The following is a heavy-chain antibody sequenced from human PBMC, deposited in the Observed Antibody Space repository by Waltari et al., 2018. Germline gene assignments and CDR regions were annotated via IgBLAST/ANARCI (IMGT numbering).Heavy chain of an antibody. D-gene: IGHD6-19*01. CDR3: ARVATKTYSSPVPGRPYYYGMDV. CDR2: INSDGSST. Sequence: EEQLVESGGGLAQPGESLRLSCAAPGFPFSRYWMDWVRPAPGKGLVWVSRINSDGSSTTYADSVKGRFTISRDNAKNTLYVQMNRLRAEDTAVYYCARVATKTYSSPVPGRPYYYGMDVWGQGTTVTVSS. J-gene: IGHJ6*02. CDR1: GFPFSRYW. V-gene: IGHV3-74*01.